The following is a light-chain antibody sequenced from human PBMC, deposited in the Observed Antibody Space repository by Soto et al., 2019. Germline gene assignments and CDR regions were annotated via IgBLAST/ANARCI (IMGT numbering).Light chain of an antibody. V-gene: IGLV2-14*01. CDR1: SSDIGRYNY. CDR2: GVN. Sequence: QSALTRPASVSGSPGQSITISCTGTSSDIGRYNYVSWYQQHPGKAPRLVISGVNKRPSGISNRFSGSKSGNTASLTISGLQADDEAIYYCSSYAGSSNVFGTGTKLTVL. J-gene: IGLJ1*01. CDR3: SSYAGSSNV.